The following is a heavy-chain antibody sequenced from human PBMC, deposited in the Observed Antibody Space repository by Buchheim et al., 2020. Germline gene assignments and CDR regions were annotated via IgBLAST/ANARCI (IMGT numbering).Heavy chain of an antibody. Sequence: QVQLQQWGAGLLKPSETLSLTCGVSGGSFSGHYSTWIRQSPGKGLEWIGDMSHRGSPSYNPSLKSRVTISLDTSKNQFSLELRSVTAADTAVYYCARGSTAAASFYYYYMDVWGKGTT. CDR1: GGSFSGHY. J-gene: IGHJ6*03. D-gene: IGHD6-13*01. CDR2: MSHRGSP. V-gene: IGHV4-34*01. CDR3: ARGSTAAASFYYYYMDV.